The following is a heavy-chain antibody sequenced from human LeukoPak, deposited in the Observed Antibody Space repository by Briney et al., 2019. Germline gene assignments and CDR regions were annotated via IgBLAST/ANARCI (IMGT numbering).Heavy chain of an antibody. CDR1: GGSISSGGCY. Sequence: SQTLSLTCTVSGGSISSGGCYWSWKRQHPGKGLEWIGYISYSGNTYYNPSLKSRVTISVDTSKNQFSLKLSSVTAADTAVYYCARHYYGSGSYYFDYWGQGTLVTVSS. CDR2: ISYSGNT. D-gene: IGHD3-10*01. CDR3: ARHYYGSGSYYFDY. V-gene: IGHV4-31*03. J-gene: IGHJ4*02.